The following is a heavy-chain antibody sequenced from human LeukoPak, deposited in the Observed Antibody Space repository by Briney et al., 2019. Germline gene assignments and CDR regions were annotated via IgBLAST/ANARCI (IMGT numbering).Heavy chain of an antibody. CDR2: IIPIFGTA. CDR3: ARVGYSSFGDYMDV. CDR1: GGTFSSYA. Sequence: ASVKVSCKASGGTFSSYAISWVRQAPGQGLEWMGGIIPIFGTANYAQKFQGRVTITADKSTSTAYMELSSLRSEDTAVYYCARVGYSSFGDYMDVWGKGTTVTVSS. J-gene: IGHJ6*03. D-gene: IGHD6-13*01. V-gene: IGHV1-69*06.